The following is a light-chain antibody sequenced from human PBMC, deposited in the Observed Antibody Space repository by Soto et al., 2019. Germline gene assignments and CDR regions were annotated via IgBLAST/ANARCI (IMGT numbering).Light chain of an antibody. V-gene: IGLV1-44*01. CDR2: NNN. Sequence: QSVLTQPPSASGTPGQRVTISCSGSSSNIGRNTVNWYQQVPGTAPKLLIYNNNQRPSGVPDRFSGSKSGTSASLAIIGLQSEXEADYYCAAWDDGLNGSVFGAGTKATV. J-gene: IGLJ1*01. CDR3: AAWDDGLNGSV. CDR1: SSNIGRNT.